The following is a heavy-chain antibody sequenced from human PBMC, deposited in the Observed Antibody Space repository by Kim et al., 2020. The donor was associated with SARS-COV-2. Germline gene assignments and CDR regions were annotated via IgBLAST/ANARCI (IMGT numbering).Heavy chain of an antibody. V-gene: IGHV3-33*01. CDR2: LWSDGRTK. CDR1: GFTFSSHG. D-gene: IGHD3-10*02. J-gene: IGHJ4*02. Sequence: GGSLRLSCAASGFTFSSHGMHWVRQAPGKGLEWVAVLWSDGRTKYYADSVKGRFTISRDNSENTLYLQMNSLRAEDTAVYYCARASATMIGDYWGQGTLVTVSS. CDR3: ARASATMIGDY.